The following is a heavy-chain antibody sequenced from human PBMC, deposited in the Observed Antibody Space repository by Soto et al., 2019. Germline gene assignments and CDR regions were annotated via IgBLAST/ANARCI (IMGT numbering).Heavy chain of an antibody. CDR2: IYYSGST. Sequence: SGTLSLTCTVSGGSISSYYWSWIRQPPGKGLEWIGYIYYSGSTNYNPSLKSRVTISVDTSKDQFSLKLSSVTAADTAVYYCALGGGDWCDPWGQGTLVTVSS. CDR3: ALGGGDWCDP. CDR1: GGSISSYY. D-gene: IGHD3-16*01. J-gene: IGHJ5*02. V-gene: IGHV4-59*01.